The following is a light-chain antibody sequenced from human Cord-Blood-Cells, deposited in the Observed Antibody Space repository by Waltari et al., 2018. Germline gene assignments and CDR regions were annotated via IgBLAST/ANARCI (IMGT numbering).Light chain of an antibody. CDR1: SRDVGGYNF. Sequence: QSALTQPASVSGSPGQSITISCTGTSRDVGGYNFVSWYQQHPGKAPKLMIYDVSNRPSGVSNRFSDSNAGNTASLTISGLQAEDEADYYCSSYTSSSTVVFGGGTKLTVL. V-gene: IGLV2-14*01. CDR2: DVS. J-gene: IGLJ2*01. CDR3: SSYTSSSTVV.